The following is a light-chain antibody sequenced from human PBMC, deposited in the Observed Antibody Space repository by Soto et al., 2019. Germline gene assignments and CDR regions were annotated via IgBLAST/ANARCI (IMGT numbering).Light chain of an antibody. CDR1: QSISIW. Sequence: DIRMTQSTSSLSASVGDRVTINCRASQSISIWLAWYQQKPGKAPKLLIYAASTLQSGVPSRFSGSGSGTDFTLTISCLQSEDFATYYCQQYYSYPITFGQGTRLEIK. CDR3: QQYYSYPIT. J-gene: IGKJ5*01. CDR2: AAS. V-gene: IGKV1-5*01.